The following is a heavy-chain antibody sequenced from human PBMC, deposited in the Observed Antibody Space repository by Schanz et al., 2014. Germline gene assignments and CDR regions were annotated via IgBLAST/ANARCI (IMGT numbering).Heavy chain of an antibody. Sequence: QVQLVQSGAEVKKPGASMKVSCKASGRTFIVYHVLHWVRQAPGQGLEWMGRISPNSGDTHSAQKFQGRVTMTWDRSISTAYMELRSLRSDDTAVYYCARGSPPYCTSTSCYLEPWGQGTLVTVSS. CDR1: GRTFIVYH. V-gene: IGHV1-2*06. CDR3: ARGSPPYCTSTSCYLEP. D-gene: IGHD2-2*01. CDR2: ISPNSGDT. J-gene: IGHJ5*02.